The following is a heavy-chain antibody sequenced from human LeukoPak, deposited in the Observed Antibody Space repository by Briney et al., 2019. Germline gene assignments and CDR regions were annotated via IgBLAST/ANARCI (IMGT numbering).Heavy chain of an antibody. Sequence: PSETLSLTCAVYGGSFSGYYWSWIRQPPGKGLEWIGEINHSGSTNYNPSLKSRATISVDTSKNQFSLKLSSVTAADTAVYYCATQELWSYYFDYWGQGTLVTVSS. D-gene: IGHD5-18*01. J-gene: IGHJ4*02. CDR1: GGSFSGYY. V-gene: IGHV4-34*01. CDR3: ATQELWSYYFDY. CDR2: INHSGST.